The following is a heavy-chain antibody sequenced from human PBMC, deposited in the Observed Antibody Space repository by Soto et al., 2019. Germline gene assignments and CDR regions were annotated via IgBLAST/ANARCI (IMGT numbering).Heavy chain of an antibody. V-gene: IGHV1-69*13. J-gene: IGHJ6*01. CDR1: GGTFSSYA. CDR3: ARGVWGSYTNSGMDV. D-gene: IGHD3-16*01. CDR2: IIPIFGTA. Sequence: SVKVSCKASGGTFSSYAISWVRQAPGQGLDWMGGIIPIFGTANYAQKFQGRVTITADESTSTAYMELRSLRSEDPAVCYCARGVWGSYTNSGMDVWGQGTTVTVCS.